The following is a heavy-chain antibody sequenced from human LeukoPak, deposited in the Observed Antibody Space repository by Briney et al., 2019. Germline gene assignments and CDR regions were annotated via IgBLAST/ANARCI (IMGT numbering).Heavy chain of an antibody. J-gene: IGHJ4*02. Sequence: SHTLYLSSAVCGGAFSGYYWRWIRQPTGNELELIGEINHSGSTNYNPSLKSRVTISVDTSKNQFSLKLSSVTAADTAVYYCARGPMVRGYDYWGQGTLVTVSS. D-gene: IGHD3-10*01. V-gene: IGHV4-34*01. CDR3: ARGPMVRGYDY. CDR1: GGAFSGYY. CDR2: INHSGST.